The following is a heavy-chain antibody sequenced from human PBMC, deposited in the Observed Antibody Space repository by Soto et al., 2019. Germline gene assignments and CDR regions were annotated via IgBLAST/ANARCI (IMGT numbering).Heavy chain of an antibody. CDR1: GFTFSSYW. CDR3: ARASLYSQFDY. J-gene: IGHJ4*02. Sequence: GGSLRLSCAASGFTFSSYWMHWVRQAPGKGLVWVSRINSDGSSTSYADSVKGRFTISRDNAKNTLYLQMNSLRAEDTAVYYCARASLYSQFDYWGQRTLVTVSS. D-gene: IGHD2-2*02. V-gene: IGHV3-74*01. CDR2: INSDGSST.